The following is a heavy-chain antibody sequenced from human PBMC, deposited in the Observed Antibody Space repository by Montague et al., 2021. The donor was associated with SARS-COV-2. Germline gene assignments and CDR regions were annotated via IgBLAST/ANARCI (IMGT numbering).Heavy chain of an antibody. CDR2: IDWDGDK. Sequence: VKPTQTLTLTCTFSGFSLRTAGTCVSWIRQPPGKAPQWLARIDWDGDKYYSRTLETRVSISTDTAKTQVVLTMTNVDPMDTATYYCARLSGVAPRCYYEGMDXWGQGTAVTVSS. J-gene: IGHJ6*02. CDR3: ARLSGVAPRCYYEGMDX. CDR1: GFSLRTAGTC. D-gene: IGHD7-27*01. V-gene: IGHV2-70*11.